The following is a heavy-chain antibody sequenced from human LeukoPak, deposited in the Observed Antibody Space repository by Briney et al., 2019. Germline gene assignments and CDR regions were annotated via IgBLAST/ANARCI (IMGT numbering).Heavy chain of an antibody. V-gene: IGHV4-38-2*01. CDR3: ARIYGDYLGY. CDR2: IYHSGST. D-gene: IGHD4-17*01. CDR1: GYSISSGYY. J-gene: IGHJ4*02. Sequence: SETLSLTCAVSGYSISSGYYWGWIRQPPGKGLEWIGSIYHSGSTYYNPSLKSRVTISVDTSKNQFSLKLSSVPAADTAVYYCARIYGDYLGYWGQGTLVTVSS.